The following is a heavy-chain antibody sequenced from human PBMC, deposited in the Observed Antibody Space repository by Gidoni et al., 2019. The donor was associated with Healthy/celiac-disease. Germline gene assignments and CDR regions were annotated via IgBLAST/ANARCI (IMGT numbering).Heavy chain of an antibody. D-gene: IGHD6-19*01. CDR1: GFTFSSYW. J-gene: IGHJ4*02. Sequence: EVQLVESGGGLVQPGGSLRLSCAASGFTFSSYWMHWVRQAPGKGLVWVSRINSDGSSTGYADSVKGRFTISRDNAKNTLYLQMNSLRAEDTAVYYCARVHDSSGWYGLLDYWGQGTLVTVSS. V-gene: IGHV3-74*01. CDR3: ARVHDSSGWYGLLDY. CDR2: INSDGSST.